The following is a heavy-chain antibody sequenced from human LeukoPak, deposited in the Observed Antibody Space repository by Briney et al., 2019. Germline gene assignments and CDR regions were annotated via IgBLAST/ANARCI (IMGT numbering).Heavy chain of an antibody. Sequence: SETLSLTCTVSGVSISPYYWTWIRLPPGKGLEWIGYVYYTGTTTYNPSLHSRLAISVDTSKNQISLNLGFVTAADTAVYYCARTSRHYFGSGTKLTPWPADMDVWGQGTTVTVSS. V-gene: IGHV4-59*01. CDR3: ARTSRHYFGSGTKLTPWPADMDV. CDR2: VYYTGTT. CDR1: GVSISPYY. D-gene: IGHD3-10*01. J-gene: IGHJ6*02.